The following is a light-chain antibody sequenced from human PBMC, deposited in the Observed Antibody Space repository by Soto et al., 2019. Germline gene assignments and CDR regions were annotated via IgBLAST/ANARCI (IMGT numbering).Light chain of an antibody. J-gene: IGKJ1*01. V-gene: IGKV1-5*01. Sequence: DLQMTQSPSTLSASVGDRVTITCRASQSISSWLAWYQQKPGKAPNLLIYDASTLESGVPSRFSGSGSGTEFTLTINSLQPDDFATYYCQQYNSYPWTFGQGTKVEIK. CDR3: QQYNSYPWT. CDR2: DAS. CDR1: QSISSW.